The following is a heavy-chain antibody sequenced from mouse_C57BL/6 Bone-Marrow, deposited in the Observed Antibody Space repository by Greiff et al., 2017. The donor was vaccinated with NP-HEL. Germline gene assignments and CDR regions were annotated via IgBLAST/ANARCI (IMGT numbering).Heavy chain of an antibody. CDR3: ARRGMVKRAWFAY. CDR1: GYTFTSYW. Sequence: QVQLQQSGAELVKPGASVKLSCKASGYTFTSYWMHWVKQRPGQGLEWIGMIHPNSGSTNYNEKFKSKATLTVDKSSSTAYMQLSSLTSEDSAVYYCARRGMVKRAWFAYWGQGTLVTVSA. V-gene: IGHV1-64*01. CDR2: IHPNSGST. D-gene: IGHD2-3*01. J-gene: IGHJ3*01.